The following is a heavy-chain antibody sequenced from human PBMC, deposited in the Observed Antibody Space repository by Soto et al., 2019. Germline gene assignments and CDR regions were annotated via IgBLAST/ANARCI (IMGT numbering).Heavy chain of an antibody. CDR3: AREVAADGTFREDVFDI. V-gene: IGHV1-69*12. CDR1: GGTFSNHA. J-gene: IGHJ3*02. Sequence: QVHLVQSGAEVKKPGSSVKVSCKASGGTFSNHAINWVRQAPGQGLEWMGRIIPIFSTTNYAQKFQGRVTFTADESTITAYMEVSSLKHDDTAVYYCAREVAADGTFREDVFDIWGQGTLVTVSS. CDR2: IIPIFSTT. D-gene: IGHD6-13*01.